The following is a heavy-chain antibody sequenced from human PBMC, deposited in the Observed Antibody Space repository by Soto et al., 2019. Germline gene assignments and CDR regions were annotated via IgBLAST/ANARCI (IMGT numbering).Heavy chain of an antibody. CDR3: AKDSRSVVAGPTDY. CDR2: ISGSGGST. V-gene: IGHV3-23*01. Sequence: GGSLRLSCAASGFTFSSYAMSWVRQAPGKGLEWVSAISGSGGSTYYADSVKGRFTISRDNSKNTLYLQMNSLRAEDTAVYYCAKDSRSVVAGPTDYWGQGTLVTVSS. J-gene: IGHJ4*02. D-gene: IGHD2-15*01. CDR1: GFTFSSYA.